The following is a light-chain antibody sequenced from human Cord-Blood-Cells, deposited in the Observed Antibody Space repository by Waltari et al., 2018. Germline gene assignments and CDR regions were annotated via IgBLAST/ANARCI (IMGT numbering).Light chain of an antibody. Sequence: NFMLTQPHSVSESPGKTVTISCTRSSGSIASNYVQWYQQRPGSSPTTVIYEENQRPSGVPDRFSGSIDSSSNSASLTSSGLKTEDEADYYCQSYDSSNLVFGGGTKLTVL. CDR1: SGSIASNY. CDR3: QSYDSSNLV. J-gene: IGLJ2*01. CDR2: EEN. V-gene: IGLV6-57*01.